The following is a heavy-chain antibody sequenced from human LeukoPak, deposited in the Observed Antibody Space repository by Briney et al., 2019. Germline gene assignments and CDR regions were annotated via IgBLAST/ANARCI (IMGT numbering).Heavy chain of an antibody. CDR1: GGSISNYY. CDR3: ARHYYYDSRAGFDP. CDR2: IYYSGST. Sequence: PSETLSLTCTASGGSISNYYWSWIRQPPGKGLEWIGYIYYSGSTNYNPSLKRRVTISVDTTKNQFSLKLSSVTAADTAVYYCARHYYYDSRAGFDPWGQGALVTVSS. J-gene: IGHJ5*02. D-gene: IGHD3-22*01. V-gene: IGHV4-59*01.